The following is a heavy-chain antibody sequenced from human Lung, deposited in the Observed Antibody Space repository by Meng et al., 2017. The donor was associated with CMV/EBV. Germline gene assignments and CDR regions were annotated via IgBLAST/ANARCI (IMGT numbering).Heavy chain of an antibody. CDR3: SRVLYYYGSASNFDH. V-gene: IGHV4-31*03. CDR2: SSYSGAT. CDR1: GSSINSRDNY. J-gene: IGHJ4*02. D-gene: IGHD3-10*01. Sequence: SETLSLXCSVSGSSINSRDNYWSWVRQYPGRGLDWFVHSSYSGATYYTPSRRSRLIISLDTSKNQCSLRLSSVTAADTAVYFCSRVLYYYGSASNFDHWGQGXLVTVSS.